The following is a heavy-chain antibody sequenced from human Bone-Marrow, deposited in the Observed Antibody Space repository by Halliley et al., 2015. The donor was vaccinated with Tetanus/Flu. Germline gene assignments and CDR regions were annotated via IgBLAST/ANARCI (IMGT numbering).Heavy chain of an antibody. Sequence: TLSLTCTVSGGSISGNYWNWIRQPPGKGLEWIGYLYYTGSTNYTHSLESRVTISADPSKNQFSLKMRSVTAADTAIYFCARGLGRRWFAPWGQGALVSVSS. V-gene: IGHV4-59*01. D-gene: IGHD7-27*01. J-gene: IGHJ5*02. CDR1: GGSISGNY. CDR3: ARGLGRRWFAP. CDR2: LYYTGST.